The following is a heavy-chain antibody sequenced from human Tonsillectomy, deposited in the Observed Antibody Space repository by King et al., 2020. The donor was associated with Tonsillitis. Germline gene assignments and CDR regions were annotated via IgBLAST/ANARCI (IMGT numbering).Heavy chain of an antibody. D-gene: IGHD2-2*01. J-gene: IGHJ4*01. CDR2: IHWNSGII. Sequence: QLVQSGGGLVQPGRSLRISCAASGFSFDDHAMHWVRQPPGKGLEWVSGIHWNSGIIGYADSVKGRFTISRDNAKNSLYLQMNSLRAEDTAFYFCAKDGVFTTCTSVSKGKWYYWAHGTVVTV. CDR3: AKDGVFTTCTSVSKGKWYY. CDR1: GFSFDDHA. V-gene: IGHV3-9*01.